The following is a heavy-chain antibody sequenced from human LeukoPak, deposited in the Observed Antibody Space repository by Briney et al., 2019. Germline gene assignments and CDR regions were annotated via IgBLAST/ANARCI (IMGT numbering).Heavy chain of an antibody. V-gene: IGHV1-69*13. D-gene: IGHD3-3*01. J-gene: IGHJ5*02. Sequence: SVKVSCKASGGTFSSYAISWVRQAPGQGLEWMGGIIPIFGTANYARKFQGRVTITADESTSTAYMELSSLRSEDTAVYYCARDAIQYDFWSGFAFDPWGQGTLVTVSS. CDR2: IIPIFGTA. CDR1: GGTFSSYA. CDR3: ARDAIQYDFWSGFAFDP.